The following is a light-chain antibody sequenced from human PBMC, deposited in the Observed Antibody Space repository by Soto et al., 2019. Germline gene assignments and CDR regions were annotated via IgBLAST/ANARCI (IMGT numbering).Light chain of an antibody. CDR1: QGIRND. CDR2: TTS. J-gene: IGKJ2*01. CDR3: QQYKAYPYT. Sequence: AIQMTQSPSSLSASVGDRVTITCLASQGIRNDLGWYRQKPGKAPKLLIYTTSSLEGGVPSRFSGSGSGTEFTLTISGLQPDDFATYYCQQYKAYPYTFAQGTKVDI. V-gene: IGKV1-6*01.